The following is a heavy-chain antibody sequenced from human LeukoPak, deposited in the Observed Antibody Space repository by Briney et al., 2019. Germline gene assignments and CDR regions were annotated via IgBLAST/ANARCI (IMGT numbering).Heavy chain of an antibody. J-gene: IGHJ4*02. CDR1: GGSFSGYY. CDR3: ASLGIGYYYFDF. D-gene: IGHD3-22*01. V-gene: IGHV4-34*01. Sequence: SETLSLTCAVYGGSFSGYYWSWIRQPPGKGLEWIGEINHSGSTNYNPSLKSRVTILVDTSKNQFSLKLTSVTAADTAVFYCASLGIGYYYFDFRGQGILVTVSS. CDR2: INHSGST.